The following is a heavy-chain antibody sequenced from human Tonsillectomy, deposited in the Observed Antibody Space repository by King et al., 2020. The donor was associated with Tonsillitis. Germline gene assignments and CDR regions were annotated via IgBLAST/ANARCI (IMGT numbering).Heavy chain of an antibody. CDR1: GFTFSSYW. CDR3: ARLGVYYDYVWGSSTEFYFDY. V-gene: IGHV3-7*01. Sequence: VQLVESGGGLVQPGGSLRLSCAASGFTFSSYWMSWVRQAPGKGLEWVANIKQDGSEKYYVDSVKGRFTISRDNAKNSLYLQMNSLRAEDTAVYYCARLGVYYDYVWGSSTEFYFDYCGQGTLVTVSS. D-gene: IGHD3-16*01. J-gene: IGHJ4*02. CDR2: IKQDGSEK.